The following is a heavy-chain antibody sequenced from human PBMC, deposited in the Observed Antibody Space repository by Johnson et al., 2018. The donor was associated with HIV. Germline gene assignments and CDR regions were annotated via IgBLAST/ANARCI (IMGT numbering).Heavy chain of an antibody. Sequence: VQLVESGGGVVRPGGSLRLSCAASGFTVSSNYMSWVRQAPGKGLEWVSVIYSGGSAFYADSVKGRFILSRDNSKNTLFLQMNSLRAEDTAVYYCAREGVAVAGTPDAFDLWGQGTMVTVSS. V-gene: IGHV3-66*01. D-gene: IGHD6-19*01. CDR3: AREGVAVAGTPDAFDL. J-gene: IGHJ3*01. CDR1: GFTVSSNY. CDR2: IYSGGSA.